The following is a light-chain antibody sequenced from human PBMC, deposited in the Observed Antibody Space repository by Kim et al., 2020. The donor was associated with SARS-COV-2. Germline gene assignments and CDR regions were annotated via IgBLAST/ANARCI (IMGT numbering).Light chain of an antibody. J-gene: IGKJ2*01. CDR3: QQYSHWPPYT. V-gene: IGKV3-15*01. CDR1: QSIDTN. Sequence: VSPGERVPLSCRASQSIDTNLAWYHQKPGQAPRLLIYGASTRATDIPARFSGSGSGTEFTLIISSLQSEDFAVYYCQQYSHWPPYTFGQGTKLEI. CDR2: GAS.